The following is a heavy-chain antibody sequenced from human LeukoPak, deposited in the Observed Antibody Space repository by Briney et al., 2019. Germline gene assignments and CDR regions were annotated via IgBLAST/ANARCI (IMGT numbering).Heavy chain of an antibody. CDR2: ISSSDSAI. J-gene: IGHJ4*02. CDR3: VRVKGSYFDY. Sequence: GGSLRLSCAASGFPLSSYSINWLPQAPGKGLEWVSYISSSDSAIYYVDSVKGRFTVSRDNAKNSLFLQMNSPRAEDTAVYYCVRVKGSYFDYWGQGALVTVSS. D-gene: IGHD2-15*01. V-gene: IGHV3-48*01. CDR1: GFPLSSYS.